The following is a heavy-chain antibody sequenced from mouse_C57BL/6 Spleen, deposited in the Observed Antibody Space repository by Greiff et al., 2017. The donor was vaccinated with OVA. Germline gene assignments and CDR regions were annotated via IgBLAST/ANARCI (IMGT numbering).Heavy chain of an antibody. CDR2: INYDGSST. V-gene: IGHV5-16*01. J-gene: IGHJ4*01. D-gene: IGHD1-2*01. CDR1: GFTFSDYY. CDR3: ARERGHGGGYYAMDY. Sequence: EVQVVESEGGLVQPGSSMKLSCTASGFTFSDYYMAWVRQVPEKGLEWVANINYDGSSTYYLDSLKSRFIISRDNAKNILYLQMSSLKSEDTATYYCARERGHGGGYYAMDYWGKGTSVTVSS.